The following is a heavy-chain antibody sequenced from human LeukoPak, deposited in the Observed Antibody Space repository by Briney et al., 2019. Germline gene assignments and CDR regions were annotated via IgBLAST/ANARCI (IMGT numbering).Heavy chain of an antibody. J-gene: IGHJ6*02. CDR1: GGTFSSYA. CDR2: IIPIFGTA. V-gene: IGHV1-69*05. CDR3: ARDVEWLFNGMDV. D-gene: IGHD3-3*01. Sequence: GASVKVSCKASGGTFSSYAISWVRQAPGQGLEWMGGIIPIFGTANYAQKLQGRVTMTTDTSTSTAYMELRSLRSDDTAVYYCARDVEWLFNGMDVWGQGTTVTVSS.